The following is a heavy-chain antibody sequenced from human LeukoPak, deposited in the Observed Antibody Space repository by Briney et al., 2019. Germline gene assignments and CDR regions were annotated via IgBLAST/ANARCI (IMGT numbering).Heavy chain of an antibody. D-gene: IGHD6-13*01. CDR2: ISGSGGST. Sequence: GGSLRLSCAASGFTFSSYAMSWVRQAPGKGLEWGSGISGSGGSTYYADSVKGRFTISRDNSGNTLYLQMNSPRAEDTAVYYCAILPGYSSGWYEVNYWGQGTLVTVSS. J-gene: IGHJ4*02. CDR3: AILPGYSSGWYEVNY. CDR1: GFTFSSYA. V-gene: IGHV3-23*01.